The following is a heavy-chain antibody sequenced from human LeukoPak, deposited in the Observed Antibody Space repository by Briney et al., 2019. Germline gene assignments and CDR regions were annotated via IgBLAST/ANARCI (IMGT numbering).Heavy chain of an antibody. D-gene: IGHD2-2*01. J-gene: IGHJ5*02. CDR3: ARDLLGCSSTSCRPYNWFDP. CDR2: ISAYNGNT. V-gene: IGHV1-18*04. Sequence: ASVKVSCKASGYTFTSYGISWVRQAPGQGLEWMGWISAYNGNTNYAQKLQGRVTITTDTPTSTAYMEQRSLRSDDTAVYYCARDLLGCSSTSCRPYNWFDPWGQGTLATVSS. CDR1: GYTFTSYG.